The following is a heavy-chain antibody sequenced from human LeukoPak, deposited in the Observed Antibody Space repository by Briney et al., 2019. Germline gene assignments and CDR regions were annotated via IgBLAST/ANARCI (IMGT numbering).Heavy chain of an antibody. CDR2: INPSGGST. CDR1: GYTFTSYY. D-gene: IGHD2-2*01. CDR3: ARVSSDCSSTSCYVYDAFDI. J-gene: IGHJ3*02. V-gene: IGHV1-46*01. Sequence: ASVKVSCEASGYTFTSYYMHWVRQAPGQGLEWMGIINPSGGSTSYAQKFQGRVTMTRDTSTSTVYMELSSLRSEDTAVYYCARVSSDCSSTSCYVYDAFDIWGQGTMVTVSS.